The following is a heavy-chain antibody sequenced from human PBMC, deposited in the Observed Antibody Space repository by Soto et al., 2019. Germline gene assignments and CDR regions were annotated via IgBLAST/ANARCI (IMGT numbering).Heavy chain of an antibody. CDR3: ARGDYYDTSGPFSDAFDI. CDR2: ISGSGVST. CDR1: GFTFSSYA. D-gene: IGHD3-22*01. J-gene: IGHJ3*02. Sequence: GGSLRLSCAASGFTFSSYAMSWVRQAPGKGLEWVSAISGSGVSTYYADSVKGRFTISRDNSKNTLYLQMNSLRAEDTAVYFCARGDYYDTSGPFSDAFDIWGQGTMVTVSS. V-gene: IGHV3-23*01.